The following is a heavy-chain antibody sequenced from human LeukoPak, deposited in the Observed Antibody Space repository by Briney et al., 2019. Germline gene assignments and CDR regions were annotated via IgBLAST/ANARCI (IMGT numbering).Heavy chain of an antibody. CDR2: IKHDGGET. J-gene: IGHJ4*02. CDR1: GFTFSSYF. CDR3: ARGPYYDSSAYFDF. V-gene: IGHV3-7*05. D-gene: IGHD3-22*01. Sequence: GGSLRLSCAASGFTFSSYFMNWVRQAPGKGLEWVANIKHDGGETYYVDSVKGRFTISRDNAKNSLYLQMNGLRAEDTAVYYCARGPYYDSSAYFDFWGQGSLVTVSS.